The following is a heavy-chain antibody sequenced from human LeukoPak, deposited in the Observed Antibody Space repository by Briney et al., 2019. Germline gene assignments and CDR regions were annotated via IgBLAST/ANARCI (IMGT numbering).Heavy chain of an antibody. D-gene: IGHD3-3*01. J-gene: IGHJ4*02. Sequence: ASVKVSCKASGYTFTGYYMHWVRQAPGQGLEWMGRINPNSGGTNYAQKFQGRVTMTRDTSISTAYMELSRLRSDDTAVYYCASQFDFWSGQETHFDYWSQGTLVTVSS. CDR1: GYTFTGYY. V-gene: IGHV1-2*06. CDR2: INPNSGGT. CDR3: ASQFDFWSGQETHFDY.